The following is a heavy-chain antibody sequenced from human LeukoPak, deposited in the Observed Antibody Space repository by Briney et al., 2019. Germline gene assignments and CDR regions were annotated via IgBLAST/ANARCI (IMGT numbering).Heavy chain of an antibody. Sequence: GASVKVSCKASGYSFTVYYMHWVRQAPGQGLEWMGGINPHSGGTNYAQKFHGRVTMTRDTSISTAYMELSRLRSDDTAVYYCAKDRDGYNYYYYAMDVWGQGTTVTVSS. D-gene: IGHD5-24*01. CDR2: INPHSGGT. CDR3: AKDRDGYNYYYYAMDV. CDR1: GYSFTVYY. J-gene: IGHJ6*02. V-gene: IGHV1-2*02.